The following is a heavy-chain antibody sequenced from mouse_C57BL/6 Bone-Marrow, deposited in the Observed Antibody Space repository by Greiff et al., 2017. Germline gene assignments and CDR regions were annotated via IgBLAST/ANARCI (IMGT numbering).Heavy chain of an antibody. Sequence: QVQLQQPGAELVMPGASVKLSCKASGYTFTSYWMHWVKQRPGQGLEWIGEIDPSASYTNYNQKFKGKSTLTVDKSSSTAYMQLSSLASEDSAGYYCASTGYAMDYWGQGTSGTVSS. CDR3: ASTGYAMDY. V-gene: IGHV1-69*01. CDR1: GYTFTSYW. CDR2: IDPSASYT. J-gene: IGHJ4*01.